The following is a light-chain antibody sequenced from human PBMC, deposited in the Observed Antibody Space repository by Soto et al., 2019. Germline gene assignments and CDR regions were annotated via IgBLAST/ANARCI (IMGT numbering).Light chain of an antibody. J-gene: IGKJ1*01. CDR2: GAS. Sequence: EIVITQSPATLSVSPGERATLSCRASQSVSSNLAWYQQKPGQAPRLLIYGASTRATGIPARFSGSGSWTEFTLTISSLQSEDFAVYYCQQYNNWPKTFGQGTKVEIK. V-gene: IGKV3-15*01. CDR1: QSVSSN. CDR3: QQYNNWPKT.